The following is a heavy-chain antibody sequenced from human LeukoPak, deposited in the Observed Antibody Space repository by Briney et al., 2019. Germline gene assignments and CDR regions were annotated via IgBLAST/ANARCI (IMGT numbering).Heavy chain of an antibody. Sequence: GGSLRLSCAASGFTFSNYVMNWVRQAPGKGLEWVSSISGSDDKTYYADSVKDRFTISRDNSKNTLSLQMNSLRAEDTAVYYCAKGRGTTVTSAVNYWGQGPLVTVSS. D-gene: IGHD4-17*01. CDR3: AKGRGTTVTSAVNY. V-gene: IGHV3-23*01. CDR2: ISGSDDKT. CDR1: GFTFSNYV. J-gene: IGHJ4*02.